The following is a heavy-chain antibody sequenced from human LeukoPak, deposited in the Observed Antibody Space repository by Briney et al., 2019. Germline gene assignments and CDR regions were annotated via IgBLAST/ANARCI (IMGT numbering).Heavy chain of an antibody. CDR2: TNEDGTSA. J-gene: IGHJ4*02. V-gene: IGHV3-74*01. CDR3: ARVPTNSYGFGQ. D-gene: IGHD5-18*01. Sequence: GGSLRLSCAASGFGFSVYWMHWVRQAPGKGLVWVAHTNEDGTSASHADSVKGRFTISRDNAKNTLYLQMNSLTVEDTAVYYCARVPTNSYGFGQWGQGSLVTVSS. CDR1: GFGFSVYW.